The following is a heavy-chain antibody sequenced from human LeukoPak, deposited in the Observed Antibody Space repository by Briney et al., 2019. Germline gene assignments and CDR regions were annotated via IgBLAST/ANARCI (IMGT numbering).Heavy chain of an antibody. D-gene: IGHD5-24*01. CDR3: ARPSPPGDGYNPPDH. V-gene: IGHV3-30*04. CDR1: GFNFDNFA. Sequence: GKSLTLSCVASGFNFDNFAMHWVRQPLGKGLEWVAVISHDGRTKYYADSMKGRITISRDNSKNTLFLQMNNLRSEDTAVYFCARPSPPGDGYNPPDHWGQGTLVTVPS. J-gene: IGHJ4*02. CDR2: ISHDGRTK.